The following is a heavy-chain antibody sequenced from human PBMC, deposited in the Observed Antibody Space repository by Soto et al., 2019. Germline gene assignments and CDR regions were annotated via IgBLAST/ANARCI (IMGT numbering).Heavy chain of an antibody. D-gene: IGHD4-4*01. CDR2: ISGSGGST. V-gene: IGHV3-23*01. CDR3: AKDRGVGYSNLYYFDY. J-gene: IGHJ4*02. Sequence: GGSLRLSCAASGFTFSSYAMSWVRQAPGKGLEWVSAISGSGGSTYYADSVKGRFTISRDNSKNTLYLQMNSLRAEDTAVYYCAKDRGVGYSNLYYFDYWGQGTLVTVSS. CDR1: GFTFSSYA.